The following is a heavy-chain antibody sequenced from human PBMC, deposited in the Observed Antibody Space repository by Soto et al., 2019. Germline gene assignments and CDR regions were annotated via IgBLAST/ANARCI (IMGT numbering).Heavy chain of an antibody. V-gene: IGHV1-18*01. D-gene: IGHD1-1*01. J-gene: IGHJ5*02. CDR1: GYTFTSYG. CDR3: ARHNSQWPNWFDP. Sequence: ASLKVSCKASGYTFTSYGFSWVRQAPGQGLEWMGWISAYDGSTNYAQKFQGRVTMTTDTSTSTAYMELKSLRSDDTAVYYCARHNSQWPNWFDPWGQGTLVTVSS. CDR2: ISAYDGST.